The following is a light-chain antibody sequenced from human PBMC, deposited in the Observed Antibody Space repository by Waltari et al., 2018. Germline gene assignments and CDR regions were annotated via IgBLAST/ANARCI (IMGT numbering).Light chain of an antibody. CDR3: QQRSTWLLT. Sequence: EIVLTQSPATLSLSPGVRATLSCRASQNIGDYLAWYQQKPGQPPRLLSSDASVRATGVPARFSGGGSGTDCTLTISSLEPEDSAIYYCQQRSTWLLTFGGGTKVEI. CDR1: QNIGDY. V-gene: IGKV3-11*01. J-gene: IGKJ4*01. CDR2: DAS.